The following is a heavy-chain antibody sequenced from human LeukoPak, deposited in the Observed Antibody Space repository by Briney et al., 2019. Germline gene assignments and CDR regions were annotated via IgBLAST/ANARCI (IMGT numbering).Heavy chain of an antibody. D-gene: IGHD3-10*01. J-gene: IGHJ4*02. CDR1: GGSINSYY. CDR3: ARENYYGSAKPFDF. CDR2: VSYSGST. V-gene: IGHV4-59*01. Sequence: PSETLSLTCTVSGGSINSYYWNWIRQPPGKGLEWIGHVSYSGSTNYNPSLNSRVTISVDMSKNQFSLKLSSVTAADTAVYFRARENYYGSAKPFDFWGQGTLVTVSS.